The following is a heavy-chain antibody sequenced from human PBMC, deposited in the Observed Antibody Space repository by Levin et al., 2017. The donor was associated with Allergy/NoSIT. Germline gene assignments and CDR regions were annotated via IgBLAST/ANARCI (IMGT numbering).Heavy chain of an antibody. CDR2: ISGSGGST. D-gene: IGHD2-15*01. CDR1: GFTFSSYA. CDR3: AKYIVVVVAAPPSLFDY. V-gene: IGHV3-23*01. Sequence: SCAASGFTFSSYAMSWVRQAPGKGLEWVSAISGSGGSTYYADSVKGRFTISRDNSKNTLYLQMNSLRAEDTAVYYCAKYIVVVVAAPPSLFDYWGQGTLVTVSS. J-gene: IGHJ4*02.